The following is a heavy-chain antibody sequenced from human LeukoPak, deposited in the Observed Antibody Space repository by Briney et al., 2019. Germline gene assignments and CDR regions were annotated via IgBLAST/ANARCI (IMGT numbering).Heavy chain of an antibody. CDR1: GFTFSSYS. D-gene: IGHD2-15*01. CDR2: ISSSSSYI. Sequence: GGSLRLSCAASGFTFSSYSMNWVRQAPGKGLEWVSSISSSSSYIHYADSVKGRFTISRDNAKNSLYLQMNSLRAEDTAVYYCAKNLYCGGGSCYPSALGMDVWGQGTTVTVSS. V-gene: IGHV3-21*01. J-gene: IGHJ6*02. CDR3: AKNLYCGGGSCYPSALGMDV.